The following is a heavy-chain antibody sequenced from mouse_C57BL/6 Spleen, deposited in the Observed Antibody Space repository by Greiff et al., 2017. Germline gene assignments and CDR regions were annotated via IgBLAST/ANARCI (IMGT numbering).Heavy chain of an antibody. CDR3: ARLTAQATSMDD. J-gene: IGHJ4*01. CDR1: GYTFTSYW. V-gene: IGHV1-69*01. Sequence: QVQLQQPGAELVMPGASVKLSCKASGYTFTSYWMHWVKQRPGQGLEWIGEIDPSDSYTNYNQKFKGKSTLTVDKSSSTAYMQLSSLTSEDSAVYYCARLTAQATSMDDWGQGTSVTVSS. D-gene: IGHD3-2*02. CDR2: IDPSDSYT.